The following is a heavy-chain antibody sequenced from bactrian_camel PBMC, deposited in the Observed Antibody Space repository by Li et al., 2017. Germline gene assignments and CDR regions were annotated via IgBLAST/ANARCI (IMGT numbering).Heavy chain of an antibody. V-gene: IGHV3S1*01. D-gene: IGHD6*01. J-gene: IGHJ4*01. CDR3: AADVGSMSGNCQPNY. CDR2: IYTFHRTT. Sequence: ISEAPGMEREQVAAFIYTFHRTTRYADSVKGRFTISRGDAKNTMYLQMNNLQPEDTAMYYCAADVGSMSGNCQPNYWGQGTQVTVS.